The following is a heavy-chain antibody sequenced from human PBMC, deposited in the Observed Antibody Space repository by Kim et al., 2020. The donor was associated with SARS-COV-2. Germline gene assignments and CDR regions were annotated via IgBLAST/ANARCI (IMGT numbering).Heavy chain of an antibody. D-gene: IGHD1-26*01. CDR1: GFIFGNYW. V-gene: IGHV3-7*01. CDR2: INQDGSEK. Sequence: GGSLRLSCAASGFIFGNYWMSWVRQAPGKGLEWVANINQDGSEKNYVDSVKGRLTISRDNAKNSLYLQMNSLRAEDTAVYYCASGGVGSGGGHWGQGTLVTVSS. CDR3: ASGGVGSGGGH. J-gene: IGHJ4*02.